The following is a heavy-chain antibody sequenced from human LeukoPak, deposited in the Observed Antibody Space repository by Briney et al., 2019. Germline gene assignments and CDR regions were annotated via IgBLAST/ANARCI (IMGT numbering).Heavy chain of an antibody. J-gene: IGHJ6*03. CDR2: IDSSGIT. Sequence: SETLSLTCTVSGGSISSFYYTWIRQPPGKGLEWIGYIDSSGITNYNPSLKSRVTISVDTSKNQFSLKLSSVTAADTAVYYCARGRYSYPNNYYYYMDVRGKGTTVTISS. CDR3: ARGRYSYPNNYYYYMDV. CDR1: GGSISSFY. V-gene: IGHV4-59*01. D-gene: IGHD5-18*01.